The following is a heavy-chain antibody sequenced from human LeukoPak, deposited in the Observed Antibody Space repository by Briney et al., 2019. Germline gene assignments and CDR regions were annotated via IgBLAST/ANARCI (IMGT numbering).Heavy chain of an antibody. CDR1: GFTFSTYA. CDR3: ARDGSRDYGSGSYYKY. D-gene: IGHD3-10*01. J-gene: IGHJ4*02. Sequence: HPGGSLRLSCAASGFTFSTYAMHWVRQAPGKGLEWVAVISYDGSNKYYADSVKGRFTISRDSSKNTLYLQMNSLRAEDTAVYYCARDGSRDYGSGSYYKYWGQGTLVTVSS. V-gene: IGHV3-30*04. CDR2: ISYDGSNK.